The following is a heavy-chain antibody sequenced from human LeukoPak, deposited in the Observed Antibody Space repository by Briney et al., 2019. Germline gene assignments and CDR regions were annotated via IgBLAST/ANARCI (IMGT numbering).Heavy chain of an antibody. CDR3: AKANVVAAMADWFDP. Sequence: GGSLRFSCAASGFTFSSYAMSWVRQAPGKGLEWVSAISGSGGSTYYADSVKGRFTISRDNSKNTLYLQMNSLRAEDTAVYYCAKANVVAAMADWFDPWGQGTLVTVSS. CDR2: ISGSGGST. CDR1: GFTFSSYA. J-gene: IGHJ5*02. D-gene: IGHD2-15*01. V-gene: IGHV3-23*01.